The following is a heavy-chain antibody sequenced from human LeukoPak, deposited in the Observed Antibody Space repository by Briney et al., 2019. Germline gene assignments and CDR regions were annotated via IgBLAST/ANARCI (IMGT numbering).Heavy chain of an antibody. J-gene: IGHJ4*02. Sequence: GGSLRLSCAASGFTFSSYTMSWVRQAPGKGLEWVSAISGSGGSTYYADSVKGRFTISRDNSKNTLYLQMNSLRAEDTAVYYCANFFNSYYFDYWGQGTLVTVSS. CDR2: ISGSGGST. CDR1: GFTFSSYT. CDR3: ANFFNSYYFDY. D-gene: IGHD4-23*01. V-gene: IGHV3-23*01.